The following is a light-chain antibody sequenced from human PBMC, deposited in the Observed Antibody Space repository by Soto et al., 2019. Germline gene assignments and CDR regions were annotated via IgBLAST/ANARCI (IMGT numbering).Light chain of an antibody. J-gene: IGKJ1*01. Sequence: DIQMTQSPSTLSVSVGDRVTITCRASQSISNWLAWYQQKPGKAPKLPIYGASSLQSGVPSRFSGSGSVTEFTLTISSLLPDDVATYYCQHYNIYDMWSFGQGSKVELK. CDR1: QSISNW. CDR3: QHYNIYDMWS. V-gene: IGKV1-5*01. CDR2: GAS.